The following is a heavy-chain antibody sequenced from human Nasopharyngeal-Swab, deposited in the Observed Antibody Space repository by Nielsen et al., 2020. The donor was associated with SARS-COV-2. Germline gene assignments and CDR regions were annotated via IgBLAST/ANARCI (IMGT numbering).Heavy chain of an antibody. J-gene: IGHJ6*02. Sequence: GASLKISCAASGFTFSNYSMNWVRQAPGKGLEWVSSISSSTSYIYYADSVKGRFTISRDNAKNSLYLQMNSLRAEDTAVYYCARDGCGESPYYYYYGMDVWGQGTTVTVSS. CDR2: ISSSTSYI. V-gene: IGHV3-21*01. D-gene: IGHD3-10*01. CDR1: GFTFSNYS. CDR3: ARDGCGESPYYYYYGMDV.